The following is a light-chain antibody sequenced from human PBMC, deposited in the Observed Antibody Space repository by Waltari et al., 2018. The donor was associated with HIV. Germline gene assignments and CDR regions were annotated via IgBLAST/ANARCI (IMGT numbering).Light chain of an antibody. V-gene: IGLV1-40*01. Sequence: QSVVTQPPSVSGAPGQRITISCPGSSSNLGAGYDFHWYQQLPGTAPKVIIYDNNKRPSGVPDRFSGSKSGTSASLAITGLQAEDEAEYYCQSYDTSLSAVVFGGGTTLTVL. CDR3: QSYDTSLSAVV. CDR1: SSNLGAGYD. CDR2: DNN. J-gene: IGLJ3*02.